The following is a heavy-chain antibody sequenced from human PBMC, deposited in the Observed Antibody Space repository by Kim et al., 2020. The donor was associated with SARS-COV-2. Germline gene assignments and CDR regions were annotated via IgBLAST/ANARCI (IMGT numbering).Heavy chain of an antibody. Sequence: SETLSLTCTVSGGSISSYYWSWIRQPPGKGLEWIGYIYYSGSTNYNPSLKSRVTISVDTSKNQFSLKLSSVTAADTAVYYCAREGSGSYSTSEYFQHWGQGTLVTVSS. V-gene: IGHV4-59*13. CDR2: IYYSGST. D-gene: IGHD1-26*01. CDR3: AREGSGSYSTSEYFQH. CDR1: GGSISSYY. J-gene: IGHJ1*01.